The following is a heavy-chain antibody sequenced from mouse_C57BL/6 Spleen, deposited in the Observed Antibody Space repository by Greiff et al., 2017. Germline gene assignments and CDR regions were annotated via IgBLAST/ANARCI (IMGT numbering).Heavy chain of an antibody. V-gene: IGHV1-26*01. Sequence: VQLQQSGPELVKPGASVKISCKASGYTFTDYYMNWVKQSHGKSLEWIGDINPNNGGTSYNQKFKGKATLTVDKSSSTAYMELRSLASEDSAVYYCARSPCYDGYYVGGAMDYWGQGTSVTVSS. J-gene: IGHJ4*01. D-gene: IGHD2-3*01. CDR3: ARSPCYDGYYVGGAMDY. CDR1: GYTFTDYY. CDR2: INPNNGGT.